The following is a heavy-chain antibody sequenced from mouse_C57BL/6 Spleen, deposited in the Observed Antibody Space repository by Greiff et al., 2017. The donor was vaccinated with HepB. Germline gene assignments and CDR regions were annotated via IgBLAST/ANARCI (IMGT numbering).Heavy chain of an antibody. D-gene: IGHD4-1*01. CDR1: GYTFTSYW. J-gene: IGHJ3*01. V-gene: IGHV1-72*01. CDR2: IDPNSGGT. Sequence: VQLQHPGAELVKPGASVKLSCKASGYTFTSYWMHWVKQRPGRGLEWIGRIDPNSGGTKYNEKFKSKATLTVDKPSSTAYMQLSSLTSEDSAVYYCAREKVNWDPAWFAYWGQGTLVTVSA. CDR3: AREKVNWDPAWFAY.